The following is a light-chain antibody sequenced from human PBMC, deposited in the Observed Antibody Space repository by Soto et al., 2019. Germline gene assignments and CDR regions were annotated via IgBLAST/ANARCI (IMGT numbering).Light chain of an antibody. J-gene: IGKJ1*01. Sequence: DILMTQSPSSLSASVGDRVTITCRASQTISIFLNWYQQKPGKAPKLLIYGASTLQGGVPSRFSGSGSGTDFTLTISRLQPEDFATYYCQRSYGSPPWTFGQGTKVEIK. CDR1: QTISIF. CDR2: GAS. CDR3: QRSYGSPPWT. V-gene: IGKV1-39*01.